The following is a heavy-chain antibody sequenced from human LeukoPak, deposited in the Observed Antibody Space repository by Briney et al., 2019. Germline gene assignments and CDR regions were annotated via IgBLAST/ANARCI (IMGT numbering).Heavy chain of an antibody. D-gene: IGHD3-10*01. CDR3: ARDGAQGTFDY. CDR1: GGSISSYY. Sequence: SETLSLTCTVSGGSISSYYWSWIRQPPGKGLEWIGYIYYSGCTNYNPSLKSRVTISVDTSKNQFSLKLSSVTAADTAVYYCARDGAQGTFDYWGQGTLVTVSP. CDR2: IYYSGCT. J-gene: IGHJ4*02. V-gene: IGHV4-59*01.